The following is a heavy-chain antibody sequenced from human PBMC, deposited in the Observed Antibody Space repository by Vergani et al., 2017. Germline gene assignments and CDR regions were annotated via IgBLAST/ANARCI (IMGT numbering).Heavy chain of an antibody. D-gene: IGHD3-9*01. CDR1: GFTFDDYA. Sequence: EVQLVESGGGLVQPGRSLRLSCAASGFTFDDYAMHWVRQAPGKGLEWVSGISWNSGSIGYADSVKGRFTISRDNAKNSLYLQMNSLRVEDTGAYYCARARCIETCYMSNWLDSWGQGTLVTVSS. V-gene: IGHV3-9*01. J-gene: IGHJ5*01. CDR3: ARARCIETCYMSNWLDS. CDR2: ISWNSGSI.